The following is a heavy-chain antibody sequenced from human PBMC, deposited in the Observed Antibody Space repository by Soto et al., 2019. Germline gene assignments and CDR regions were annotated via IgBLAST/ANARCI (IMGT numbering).Heavy chain of an antibody. CDR1: VFTFSNAW. Sequence: GSLRLSCAASVFTFSNAWMSWVRQAPGKGLEWVGRIKSKTDGGTTDYAAPVKGRFTISRDDSKNTLYLQMNSLKTEDTAVYYCTTDGLMVYANRRYFDYWGQGTLVTVSS. CDR2: IKSKTDGGTT. J-gene: IGHJ4*02. V-gene: IGHV3-15*05. D-gene: IGHD2-8*01. CDR3: TTDGLMVYANRRYFDY.